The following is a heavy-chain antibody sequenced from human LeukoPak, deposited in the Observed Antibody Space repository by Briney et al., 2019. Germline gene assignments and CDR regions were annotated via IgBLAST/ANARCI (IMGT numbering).Heavy chain of an antibody. Sequence: SETLSLTCTVSGGSISSYYWSWIRQPPGKGLEWIGYIYYSGSTNYNPSLKSRVTISVDTSKNQFSLKLSSVTAADTAVYYCARGGYSSGWYPYPILYFDYWDQGTLVTVSS. D-gene: IGHD6-19*01. CDR2: IYYSGST. CDR3: ARGGYSSGWYPYPILYFDY. CDR1: GGSISSYY. V-gene: IGHV4-59*01. J-gene: IGHJ4*02.